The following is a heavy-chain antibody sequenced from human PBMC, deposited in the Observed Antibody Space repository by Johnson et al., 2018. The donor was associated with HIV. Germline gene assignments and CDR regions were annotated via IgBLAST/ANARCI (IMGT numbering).Heavy chain of an antibody. CDR1: GFTLNSYG. D-gene: IGHD6-19*01. CDR2: IRYDGSNT. Sequence: QEKLVESGGGVVQPGGSLRLSCAASGFTLNSYGMHWVRQAPGKGLEGVAFIRYDGSNTYYGDSMKGRLTISRDNSKNTLFLQMNSLRAEDTAVYYCAKGSGWYSAFDIWGQGTMVTVSS. J-gene: IGHJ3*02. V-gene: IGHV3-30*02. CDR3: AKGSGWYSAFDI.